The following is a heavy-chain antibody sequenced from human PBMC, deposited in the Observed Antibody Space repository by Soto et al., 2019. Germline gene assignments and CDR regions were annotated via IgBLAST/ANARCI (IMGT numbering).Heavy chain of an antibody. CDR3: ARDLGYYFDY. V-gene: IGHV1-2*04. J-gene: IGHJ4*02. D-gene: IGHD7-27*01. Sequence: ASVKVSCKASGYTFTNYAMHWVRQAPGQGLEWMGWINPNSGGTNYAQKFQGWVTMTRDTSISTAYMELSRLRSDDTAVYYCARDLGYYFDYWGQGTLVTVSS. CDR2: INPNSGGT. CDR1: GYTFTNYA.